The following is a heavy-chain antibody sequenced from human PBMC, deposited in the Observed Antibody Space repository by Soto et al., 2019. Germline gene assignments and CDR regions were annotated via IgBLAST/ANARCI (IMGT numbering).Heavy chain of an antibody. CDR2: IYYSGST. CDR1: GGSISSGGYY. V-gene: IGHV4-61*08. Sequence: SETLSLTCTVSGGSISSGGYYWSWIRQPPGKGLEWIGYIYYSGSTNYNHSLKSRVTISVDTSKNQFSLKLSSVTAADTAVYYCARDPGTYYYDSSGPGGAFDIWGQGTMVTVSS. CDR3: ARDPGTYYYDSSGPGGAFDI. D-gene: IGHD3-22*01. J-gene: IGHJ3*02.